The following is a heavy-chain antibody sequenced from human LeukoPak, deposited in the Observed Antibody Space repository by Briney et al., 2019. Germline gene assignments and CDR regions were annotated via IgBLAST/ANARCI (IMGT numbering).Heavy chain of an antibody. V-gene: IGHV3-9*01. CDR2: ISWNSGSI. Sequence: GGSLRLSCAASGFTFYDYAMHWVRQAPGKGLEWVSGISWNSGSIVYADSVKGRFTISRDNAKNSLYLQINSLRAEDTALYYCAKDGYSSSKIRRYYYYYYYMDVWGKGTTVTVSS. D-gene: IGHD6-13*01. CDR1: GFTFYDYA. CDR3: AKDGYSSSKIRRYYYYYYYMDV. J-gene: IGHJ6*03.